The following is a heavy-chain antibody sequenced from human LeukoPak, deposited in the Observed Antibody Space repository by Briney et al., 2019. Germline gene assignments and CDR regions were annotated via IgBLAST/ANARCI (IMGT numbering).Heavy chain of an antibody. V-gene: IGHV4-61*02. CDR3: AREAHYYGSGSYYPWSDYYYYYYYMDV. CDR2: IYTSGST. CDR1: GGSISSGGFY. Sequence: SETLSLTCTVSGGSISSGGFYWSWIRQPAGKGLEWIGRIYTSGSTNYNPSLKSRVTMSVDTSKNQFSLKLSSVTAADTAVYYCAREAHYYGSGSYYPWSDYYYYYYYMDVWGKGTTVTISS. J-gene: IGHJ6*03. D-gene: IGHD3-10*01.